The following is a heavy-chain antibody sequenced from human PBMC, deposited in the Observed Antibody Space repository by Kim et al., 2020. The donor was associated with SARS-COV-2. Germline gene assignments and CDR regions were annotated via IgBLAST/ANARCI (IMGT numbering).Heavy chain of an antibody. Sequence: YANSVKGRFTISRDNSKNTLYLQMNSLRVEDTAVYYCARVSGYDDDAFDIWGQGTMVIVSS. D-gene: IGHD3-3*01. J-gene: IGHJ3*02. V-gene: IGHV3-30*03. CDR3: ARVSGYDDDAFDI.